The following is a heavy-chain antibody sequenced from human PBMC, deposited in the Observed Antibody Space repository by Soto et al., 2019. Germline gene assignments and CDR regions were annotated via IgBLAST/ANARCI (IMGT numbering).Heavy chain of an antibody. V-gene: IGHV1-46*01. CDR1: GYTFTSYY. D-gene: IGHD3-3*01. Sequence: ASVKVSCKASGYTFTSYYMHWVRQAPGQGLEWMGIINPSGGSTSYAQKFQGRVTMTRDTSTSTVYMELSSLRSEDTAVYYCARDLPRDLSSGSSSHYGMDVWGQGTTVTVSS. CDR2: INPSGGST. J-gene: IGHJ6*02. CDR3: ARDLPRDLSSGSSSHYGMDV.